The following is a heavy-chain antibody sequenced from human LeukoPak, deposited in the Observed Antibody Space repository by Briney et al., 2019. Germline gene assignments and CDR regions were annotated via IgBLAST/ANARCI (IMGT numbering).Heavy chain of an antibody. CDR2: IYTSGST. CDR3: ARAPPIFHYYYGMDV. CDR1: GGSISSGSYY. Sequence: PSETLSLTCTVSGGSISSGSYYWSWIRQPAGKGLEWIGRIYTSGSTNYNPSLKSRVTITVDTSKNQFSLKLSSVTAADTAVYYCARAPPIFHYYYGMDVWGQGTTVTVSS. V-gene: IGHV4-61*02. J-gene: IGHJ6*02. D-gene: IGHD2-21*01.